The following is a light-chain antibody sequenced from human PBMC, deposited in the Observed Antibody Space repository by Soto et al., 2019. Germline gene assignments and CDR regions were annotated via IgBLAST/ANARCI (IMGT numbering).Light chain of an antibody. CDR1: PSISNF. CDR2: TAS. CDR3: QQSYSTPYS. J-gene: IGKJ2*03. V-gene: IGKV1-39*01. Sequence: DIQMTQYPSSLSASLGDRVTITCRASPSISNFLNWYQQKPGKAPILLIYTASSLQSGVPSRFSGSGSGTDFTLTISSLQPEYFASYYCQQSYSTPYSFGQGTKLDIK.